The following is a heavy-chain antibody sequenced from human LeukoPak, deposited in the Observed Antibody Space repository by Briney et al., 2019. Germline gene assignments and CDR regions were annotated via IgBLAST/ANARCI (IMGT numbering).Heavy chain of an antibody. CDR3: AMNWNVPPRDY. V-gene: IGHV3-7*01. Sequence: PGGSLRLSCAASGITFRSYWMNWVCQAPGKGLEWVASINQDGSGKNYVDSVKGRFTVSGDNAKKYLQMNSLRAEDTAVYYCAMNWNVPPRDYWGQGTLVTVSS. D-gene: IGHD1-1*01. J-gene: IGHJ4*02. CDR1: GITFRSYW. CDR2: INQDGSGK.